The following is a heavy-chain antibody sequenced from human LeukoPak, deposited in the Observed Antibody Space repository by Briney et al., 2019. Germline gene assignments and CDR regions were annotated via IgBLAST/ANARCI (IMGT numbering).Heavy chain of an antibody. V-gene: IGHV3-53*01. CDR1: GFTVSSNY. D-gene: IGHD6-13*01. CDR3: VRPYSSSWSIDY. Sequence: PGGSLRLSCAASGFTVSSNYMSWVRQAPGKGLEWVSVIYSGGNTYYADSVKGRFTISRDNSKNTLFLQMNSLRVEDTAVYYCVRPYSSSWSIDYWGQGTLVTVSS. CDR2: IYSGGNT. J-gene: IGHJ4*02.